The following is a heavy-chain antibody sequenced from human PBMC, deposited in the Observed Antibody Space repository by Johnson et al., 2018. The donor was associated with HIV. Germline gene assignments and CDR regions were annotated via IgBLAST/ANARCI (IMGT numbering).Heavy chain of an antibody. D-gene: IGHD4-17*01. J-gene: IGHJ3*01. CDR2: ISSSGSSI. V-gene: IGHV3-11*04. CDR3: ARDSTPWGGEHVGYAFDL. CDR1: GFTFSDYS. Sequence: QVQLVESGGGLVKPGGSLRLSCKASGFTFSDYSMSWIRQAPGKGLECISYISSSGSSIYYTDSLKGRFTISRDNAKNSLYLQMNSLKAEDTGVYYCARDSTPWGGEHVGYAFDLWGRGTLVTISS.